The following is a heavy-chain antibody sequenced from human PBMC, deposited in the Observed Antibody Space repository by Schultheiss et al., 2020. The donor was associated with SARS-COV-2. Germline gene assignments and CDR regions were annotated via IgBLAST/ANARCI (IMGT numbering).Heavy chain of an antibody. CDR2: ISYDGSNK. J-gene: IGHJ4*02. V-gene: IGHV3-30*01. D-gene: IGHD6-19*01. Sequence: GGSLRLSCAASGFTFSSYAMHWVRQAPGKGLEWVAVISYDGSNKYYADSVKGRFTISRDNAKNSLYLQMNSLRAEDTALYYCAILGGSGWEPPPALPLHTTIFDYWGQGTLVTVSS. CDR1: GFTFSSYA. CDR3: AILGGSGWEPPPALPLHTTIFDY.